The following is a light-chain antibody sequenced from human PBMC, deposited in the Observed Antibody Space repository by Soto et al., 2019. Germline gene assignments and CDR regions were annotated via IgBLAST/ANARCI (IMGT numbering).Light chain of an antibody. CDR1: SSDVGRYNY. Sequence: SALTQPPSASGSPGQSVTISCTGTSSDVGRYNYVSWYQQHPGKAPKLMLYDVMKRPSGVPGRFSGSKSGNTSSLTVSGLQAEDEADYYCSSYADNDNLLFGGGTKLTVL. V-gene: IGLV2-8*01. J-gene: IGLJ2*01. CDR3: SSYADNDNLL. CDR2: DVM.